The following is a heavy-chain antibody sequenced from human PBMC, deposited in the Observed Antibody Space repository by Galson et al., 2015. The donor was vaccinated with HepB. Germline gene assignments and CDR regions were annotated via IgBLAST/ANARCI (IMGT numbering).Heavy chain of an antibody. Sequence: SLRLSCAASGFTFSSYGMHWVRQAPGKGLEWVAVISYDGSNKYYADSVKGRFTISRDNSKNTLYLQMNSLRAEDTAVYYCARGTTTIDYWGQGTLVTVSS. CDR3: ARGTTTIDY. J-gene: IGHJ4*02. V-gene: IGHV3-30*03. CDR2: ISYDGSNK. D-gene: IGHD4-17*01. CDR1: GFTFSSYG.